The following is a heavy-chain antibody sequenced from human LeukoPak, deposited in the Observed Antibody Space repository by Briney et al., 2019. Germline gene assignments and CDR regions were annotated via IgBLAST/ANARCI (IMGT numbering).Heavy chain of an antibody. CDR2: INANSGVT. V-gene: IGHV1-2*02. D-gene: IGHD4-17*01. CDR1: RYTFSGYY. Sequence: ASVKVSCKASRYTFSGYYVHWVRQAPGQGLEWMGWINANSGVTNYAQNFQGRVTMTRDTSISTVYMELSSLRSDDTAVYYCASYGDFSHKLDYWGQGTLVTVSS. CDR3: ASYGDFSHKLDY. J-gene: IGHJ4*02.